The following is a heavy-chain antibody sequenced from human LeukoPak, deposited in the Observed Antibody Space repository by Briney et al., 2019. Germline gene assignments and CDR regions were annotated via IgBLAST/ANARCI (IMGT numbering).Heavy chain of an antibody. J-gene: IGHJ4*02. V-gene: IGHV3-53*01. D-gene: IGHD4/OR15-4a*01. CDR1: GGSISTYY. Sequence: ETLSLTCTVSGGSISTYYWSWIRQPPGKGLEWVSFIYSDNTHYSDSVKGRFTISRDNSKNTLYLQMNSLRAEDTAVYYCARRAGAYSHPYDYWGQGTLVTVSS. CDR2: IYSDNT. CDR3: ARRAGAYSHPYDY.